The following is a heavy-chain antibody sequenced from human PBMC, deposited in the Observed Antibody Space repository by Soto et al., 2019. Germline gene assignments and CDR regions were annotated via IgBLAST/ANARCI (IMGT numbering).Heavy chain of an antibody. J-gene: IGHJ4*02. CDR3: ARIVVGVTVDL. CDR1: GGSISDSIYY. CDR2: IYYTGST. Sequence: SETLSLTCIVSGGSISDSIYYWSWLRQPPGKGLEWIGYIYYTGSTNYNPSLESRVFMSLDTSRNQFSLTVTSVTAADTAVYFCARIVVGVTVDLWGQGSLVTVSS. D-gene: IGHD1-26*01. V-gene: IGHV4-61*01.